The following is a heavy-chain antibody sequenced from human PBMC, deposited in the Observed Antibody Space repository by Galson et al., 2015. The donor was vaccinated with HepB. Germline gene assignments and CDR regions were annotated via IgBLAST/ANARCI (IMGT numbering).Heavy chain of an antibody. D-gene: IGHD2-2*01. V-gene: IGHV3-30*18. CDR3: AKESSINY. CDR2: ISYDGSNK. CDR1: GFTFSSYG. J-gene: IGHJ4*02. Sequence: SLRLSCAASGFTFSSYGMHWVRQAPGKGLEWVAVISYDGSNKYYADSVKGRFTISRDNSKNTLYLQMNSLRAEDTAVYYCAKESSINYWGQGTLVTVSS.